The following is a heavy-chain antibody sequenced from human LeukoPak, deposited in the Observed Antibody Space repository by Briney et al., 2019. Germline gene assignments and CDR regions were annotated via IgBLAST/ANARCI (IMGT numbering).Heavy chain of an antibody. Sequence: QTLSLTCAISGDRVSKSAGWTWIGQSPSRGLEWLGRTYYRAKWNNDYAASVESRISINADISKNQFSLHLNSVTLEDTAVYYCAREGKGEQAGLFDYWGQGTLVTVSS. CDR3: AREGKGEQAGLFDY. D-gene: IGHD3-16*01. CDR2: TYYRAKWNN. J-gene: IGHJ4*02. V-gene: IGHV6-1*01. CDR1: GDRVSKSAG.